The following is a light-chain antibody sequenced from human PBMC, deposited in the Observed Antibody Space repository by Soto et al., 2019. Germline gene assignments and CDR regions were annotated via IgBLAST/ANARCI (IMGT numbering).Light chain of an antibody. J-gene: IGLJ1*01. Sequence: QSALTQPASVSGSPGQSIAISCTGTSSGVGAFNYVSWYQQHPGKAPKFMIFDVSSRPSGVSDRFSGSKSGNTASLTISGLQTEDEADYYCASYTTSSTYVFGTGTQLTVL. CDR3: ASYTTSSTYV. CDR1: SSGVGAFNY. CDR2: DVS. V-gene: IGLV2-14*03.